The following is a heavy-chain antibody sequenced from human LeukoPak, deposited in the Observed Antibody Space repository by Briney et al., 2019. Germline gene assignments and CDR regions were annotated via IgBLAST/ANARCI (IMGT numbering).Heavy chain of an antibody. D-gene: IGHD4-17*01. J-gene: IGHJ4*02. CDR1: GFSLPTSGVV. Sequence: SGPTLVNPTQTLTLTCTFSGFSLPTSGVVVGWVRQPPGKALEWVAFIYGDDNKRYSPSLKSRLTITKDTSKNQVVLTMTNVDPVDTATYYCVHRTTVTSLDYWGQGTLVTVSS. CDR3: VHRTTVTSLDY. CDR2: IYGDDNK. V-gene: IGHV2-5*02.